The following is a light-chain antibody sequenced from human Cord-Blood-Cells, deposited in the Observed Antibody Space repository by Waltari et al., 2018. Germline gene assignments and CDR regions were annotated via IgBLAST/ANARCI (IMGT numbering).Light chain of an antibody. J-gene: IGKJ2*01. CDR1: QSISSY. Sequence: DIQMTQSPSSLSAYVGDRVTITCRASQSISSYLNWYQQKPGKAPKLLIYAASSLQSGVPSRFSGSGSWTDFTLTISSLQPEDFATYYCQQSYSTPYTFGQGTKLEIK. CDR3: QQSYSTPYT. V-gene: IGKV1-39*01. CDR2: AAS.